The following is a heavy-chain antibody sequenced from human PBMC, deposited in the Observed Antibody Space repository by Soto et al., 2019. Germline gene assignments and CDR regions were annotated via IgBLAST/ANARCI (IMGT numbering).Heavy chain of an antibody. Sequence: SVKVSCKASGGTFSSYAISWVRQAPGQGLEWMGGIIPIFGTANYAQKFQGRVTITADESTSTAYMELSSLRSEDTAVYYCARDRGYSYGADYWGQGTLVTVSS. V-gene: IGHV1-69*13. CDR1: GGTFSSYA. CDR2: IIPIFGTA. D-gene: IGHD5-18*01. J-gene: IGHJ4*02. CDR3: ARDRGYSYGADY.